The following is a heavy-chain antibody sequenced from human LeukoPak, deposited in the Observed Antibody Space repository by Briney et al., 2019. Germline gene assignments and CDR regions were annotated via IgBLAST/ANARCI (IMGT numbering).Heavy chain of an antibody. V-gene: IGHV3-15*01. J-gene: IGHJ4*02. D-gene: IGHD2-15*01. CDR3: TTAIVVVVAARRYFDY. Sequence: GGSLRLSCAASGFTFSNAWMSWVRQAPGKGLEWVGRIKSKTDGGTTDYAAPVKGRFTISRDDSKNTLYLQMNSLKTEDTAVYYCTTAIVVVVAARRYFDYWGQGTLVTVSS. CDR1: GFTFSNAW. CDR2: IKSKTDGGTT.